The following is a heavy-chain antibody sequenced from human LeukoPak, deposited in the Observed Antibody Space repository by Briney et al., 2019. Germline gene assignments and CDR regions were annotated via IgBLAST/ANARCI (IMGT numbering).Heavy chain of an antibody. CDR1: GYTFTSYA. CDR3: ARDQPYTLVPKYEVDY. J-gene: IGHJ4*02. D-gene: IGHD3-10*01. V-gene: IGHV1-3*01. Sequence: ASVKVSCKASGYTFTSYAMHWVRQAPGQRLEWMGWINAGNGNTKYSQKFQGRVTITRDTSASTAYMELSSLRSEDTAVYYCARDQPYTLVPKYEVDYWGQGTLVTVSS. CDR2: INAGNGNT.